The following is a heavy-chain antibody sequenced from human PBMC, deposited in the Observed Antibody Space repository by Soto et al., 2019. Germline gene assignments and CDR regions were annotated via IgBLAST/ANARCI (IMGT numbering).Heavy chain of an antibody. CDR2: ISGSGGST. Sequence: LRLSCAASGFTFSSYAMIWVRQAPGKGLEWVSAISGSGGSTYYADSVKGRFTISRDNSKNTLYLQMNSLRAEDTSVYYCAKLVRGGTTGAFDIWGQGTMVTVSS. V-gene: IGHV3-23*01. CDR1: GFTFSSYA. D-gene: IGHD1-1*01. J-gene: IGHJ3*02. CDR3: AKLVRGGTTGAFDI.